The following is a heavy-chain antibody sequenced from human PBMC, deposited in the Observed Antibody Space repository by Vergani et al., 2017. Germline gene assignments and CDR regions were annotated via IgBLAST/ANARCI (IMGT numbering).Heavy chain of an antibody. D-gene: IGHD5-18*01. CDR2: IYYSGST. J-gene: IGHJ4*02. Sequence: QLQLQESGPGLVKPSETLSLTCTVSGGSISSSSYYWGWIRQPPGKGLEWIGSIYYSGSTYYNPSLKSRVTISVDPSKNQFSRKLSSVTAADTAVYYCARRLTAMAYFDYWGQGTLVTVSS. CDR1: GGSISSSSYY. V-gene: IGHV4-39*01. CDR3: ARRLTAMAYFDY.